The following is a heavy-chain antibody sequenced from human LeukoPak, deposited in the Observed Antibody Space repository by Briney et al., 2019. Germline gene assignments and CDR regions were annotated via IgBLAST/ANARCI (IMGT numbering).Heavy chain of an antibody. Sequence: PSETLSLTCAVYGGSFSGYYWSWIRQPPGKGLEWIGEINHSGSTNYNPSLKSRVTISVDTPKNQFSLKLSSVTAADTAVYYCARVGDIVVVPAAREPFDYWGQGTLVTVSS. CDR1: GGSFSGYY. D-gene: IGHD2-2*01. CDR2: INHSGST. CDR3: ARVGDIVVVPAAREPFDY. V-gene: IGHV4-34*01. J-gene: IGHJ4*02.